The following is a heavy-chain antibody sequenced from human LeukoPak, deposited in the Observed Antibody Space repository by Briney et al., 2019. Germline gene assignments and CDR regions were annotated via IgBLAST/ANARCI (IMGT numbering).Heavy chain of an antibody. D-gene: IGHD3-22*01. Sequence: GGSLRLSCAASGFTFSSYEMNWVRQAPGKGLEWVSYISSSGSTIYYADSVKGRFTISRDNAKNSLYLQMNSLRAEDTAVYYCAREDTYYYDSSGYPNPYFDYWGQGTLVTVSS. CDR2: ISSSGSTI. CDR3: AREDTYYYDSSGYPNPYFDY. V-gene: IGHV3-48*03. CDR1: GFTFSSYE. J-gene: IGHJ4*02.